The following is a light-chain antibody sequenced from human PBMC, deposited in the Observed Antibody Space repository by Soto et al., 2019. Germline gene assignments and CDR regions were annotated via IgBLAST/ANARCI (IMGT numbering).Light chain of an antibody. CDR2: SNH. CDR1: SSNIGSYT. Sequence: QSVLTQPPSASGTPGQTVTVSCSGSSSNIGSYTVNWYQQLPGTAPKLVIYSNHQRPSGVPDRFSGSKSGTSASLAINGLQSEDEADYYCAAWDDSLNGSVFGSGTKVTVL. J-gene: IGLJ1*01. V-gene: IGLV1-44*01. CDR3: AAWDDSLNGSV.